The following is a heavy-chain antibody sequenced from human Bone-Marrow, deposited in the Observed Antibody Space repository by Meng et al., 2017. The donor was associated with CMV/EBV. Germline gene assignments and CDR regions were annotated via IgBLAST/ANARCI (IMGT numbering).Heavy chain of an antibody. Sequence: GESLKISCAASEFTFSSYAMHWVRQAPGKGLEWVAVISYDGSNKYYADSVKGRFTISRDNSKNTLYLQMNSLRAEDTAVYYCASSPYINDNWFDPWGQGTLVTVSS. D-gene: IGHD3-16*01. CDR2: ISYDGSNK. J-gene: IGHJ5*02. CDR3: ASSPYINDNWFDP. CDR1: EFTFSSYA. V-gene: IGHV3-30-3*01.